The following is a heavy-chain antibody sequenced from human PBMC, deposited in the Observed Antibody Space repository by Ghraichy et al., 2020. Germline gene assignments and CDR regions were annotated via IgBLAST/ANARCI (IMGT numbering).Heavy chain of an antibody. Sequence: GGSLRLSCAASGFTFSSYSMNWVRQAPGKGLEWVSSISSSSSYIYYADSVKGRFTISRDNAKNSLYLQMNSLRAEDTAVYYCARDIAAGRRGMDVWGQGTTVTVSS. J-gene: IGHJ6*02. CDR1: GFTFSSYS. CDR2: ISSSSSYI. D-gene: IGHD6-13*01. CDR3: ARDIAAGRRGMDV. V-gene: IGHV3-21*01.